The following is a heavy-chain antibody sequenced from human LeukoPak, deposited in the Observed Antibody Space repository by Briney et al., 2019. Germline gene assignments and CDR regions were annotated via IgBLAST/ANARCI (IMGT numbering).Heavy chain of an antibody. V-gene: IGHV3-30*03. CDR1: GFALSSYS. CDR3: AREGKLGEWYFDL. J-gene: IGHJ2*01. D-gene: IGHD3-16*01. Sequence: GGSLRLSCEASGFALSSYSIHWGRQAPGKGLQWVAVVGTDATTKFYADSVQGRFTLSRDSSMNTVALQMNSLRPEDTAVYFCAREGKLGEWYFDLWGRGTLVTDSS. CDR2: VGTDATTK.